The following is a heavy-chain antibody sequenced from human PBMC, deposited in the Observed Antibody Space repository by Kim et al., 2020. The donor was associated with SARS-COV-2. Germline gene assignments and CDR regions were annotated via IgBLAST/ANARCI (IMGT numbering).Heavy chain of an antibody. CDR2: ISYSGSST. CDR1: GFTFNTYA. V-gene: IGHV3-23*01. J-gene: IGHJ4*02. CDR3: AKSFSESDFGYYY. Sequence: GGSLRLSCAASGFTFNTYAMHWVRQAPGKGLEWVSAISYSGSSTYYADSVKGRFTISRDNSKNTLYLQMNSLRVEDTAVYYCAKSFSESDFGYYYWGQGTLVTVSS. D-gene: IGHD2-2*03.